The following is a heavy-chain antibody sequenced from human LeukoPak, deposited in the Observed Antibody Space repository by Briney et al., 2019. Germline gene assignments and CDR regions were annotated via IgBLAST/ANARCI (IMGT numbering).Heavy chain of an antibody. CDR2: IIDNGYIT. CDR3: ATLGGQEVQNYYVAV. CDR1: GFTYSSYA. Sequence: PGGSLSLSCAASGFTYSSYAMSGVRQARGRGLEWVSGIIDNGYITYYANSVRGRFTISRDSSKNTLFLQMNSLRAEDTAVYYCATLGGQEVQNYYVAVWGKGTTVAVSS. V-gene: IGHV3-23*01. J-gene: IGHJ6*03. D-gene: IGHD3-16*01.